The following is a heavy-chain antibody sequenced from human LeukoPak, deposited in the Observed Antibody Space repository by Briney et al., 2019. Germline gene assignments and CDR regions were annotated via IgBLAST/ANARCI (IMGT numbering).Heavy chain of an antibody. CDR2: IIPIFGTA. D-gene: IGHD1-1*01. CDR3: ARDATGTPASY. Sequence: ASVKVSCKASGGTFSSYAISWVRQAPGQGLEWMGGIIPIFGTANYAQKFQGRVTITTDESTSTAYMELSSLRSEDTAVYCCARDATGTPASYWGQGTLVTVSS. CDR1: GGTFSSYA. V-gene: IGHV1-69*05. J-gene: IGHJ4*02.